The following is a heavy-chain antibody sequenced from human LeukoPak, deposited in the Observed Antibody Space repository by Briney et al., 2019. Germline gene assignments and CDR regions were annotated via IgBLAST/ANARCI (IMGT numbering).Heavy chain of an antibody. CDR1: GGSISSGFYY. CDR2: IYTSGST. V-gene: IGHV4-61*02. CDR3: ARRQDGHDY. Sequence: SETLSLTCTVSGGSISSGFYYWSWIRQPAGKGLEWIGRIYTSGSTNYNPSLKSRVTISEDTSKNQFSLKLSSVTAADTAVYYCARRQDGHDYWGQGTLVTVSS. J-gene: IGHJ4*02.